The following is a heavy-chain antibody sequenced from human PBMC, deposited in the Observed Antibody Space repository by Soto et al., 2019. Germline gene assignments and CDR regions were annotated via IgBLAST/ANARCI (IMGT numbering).Heavy chain of an antibody. V-gene: IGHV4-34*01. D-gene: IGHD6-6*01. CDR1: GGSISPYY. J-gene: IGHJ6*02. CDR3: AGGAAQGYYYGMDV. CDR2: INHSGST. Sequence: SETLSLTCTVSGGSISPYYWSWIRQPPGKGLEWIGEINHSGSTNYNPSLKSRVTISVDTSKNQFSLKLSSVTAADTAVYYCAGGAAQGYYYGMDVWGQGTTVTVSS.